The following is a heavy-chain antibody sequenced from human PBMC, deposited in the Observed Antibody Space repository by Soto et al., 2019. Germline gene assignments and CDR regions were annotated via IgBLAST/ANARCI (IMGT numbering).Heavy chain of an antibody. Sequence: ASVKVSCKASGFTFTSSAVRWVRQARGQRLEWIGWIVVGSGNTNYAQKFQERVTITRDMSTSTAYMELRSLRSDDTAVYYCARVEQWLPYYFDYWGQGTLVTVSS. CDR3: ARVEQWLPYYFDY. CDR2: IVVGSGNT. CDR1: GFTFTSSA. D-gene: IGHD6-19*01. J-gene: IGHJ4*02. V-gene: IGHV1-58*01.